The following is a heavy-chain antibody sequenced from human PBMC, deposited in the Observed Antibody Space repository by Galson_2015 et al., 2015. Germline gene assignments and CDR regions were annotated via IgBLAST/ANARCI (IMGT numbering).Heavy chain of an antibody. J-gene: IGHJ4*02. CDR3: ARVLRRSIASLHY. V-gene: IGHV3-30-3*01. Sequence: SVRLSCAASGFTFSSYAMHWVRQAPGKGLEWVEVISYDGSNKYYADTVKGRFTISRDNSKNTLYLQMNSLRAEDTAVYYCARVLRRSIASLHYWGQGTLATVSS. CDR2: ISYDGSNK. CDR1: GFTFSSYA. D-gene: IGHD6-6*01.